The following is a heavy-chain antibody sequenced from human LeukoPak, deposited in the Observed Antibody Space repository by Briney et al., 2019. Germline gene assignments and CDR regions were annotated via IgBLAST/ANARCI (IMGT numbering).Heavy chain of an antibody. CDR1: GFTFSSYG. V-gene: IGHV3-53*01. CDR2: IYSGGST. CDR3: ARVAGKQQLVWAQVCYYYMDV. Sequence: PGGSLRLSCAASGFTFSSYGMSWVRQAPGKGLEWVSVIYSGGSTYYADSVKGRFTISRDNSKNTLYLQMNSLRAEDTAVYYCARVAGKQQLVWAQVCYYYMDVWGKGTTVTISS. D-gene: IGHD6-13*01. J-gene: IGHJ6*03.